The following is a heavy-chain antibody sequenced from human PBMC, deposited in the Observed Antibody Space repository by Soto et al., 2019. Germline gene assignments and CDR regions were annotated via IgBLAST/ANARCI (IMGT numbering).Heavy chain of an antibody. CDR1: GGSFSGYY. CDR2: INHSGSA. J-gene: IGHJ4*02. CDR3: ARKKSSGYYSNFDY. D-gene: IGHD3-22*01. V-gene: IGHV4-34*01. Sequence: LSLTCAVYGGSFSGYYWSWIRQPPGKGLEWIGEINHSGSANYNPSLKSRVTISVDTSKNQFSLKLSSVTAADTAVYYCARKKSSGYYSNFDYWGQGTLVTVSS.